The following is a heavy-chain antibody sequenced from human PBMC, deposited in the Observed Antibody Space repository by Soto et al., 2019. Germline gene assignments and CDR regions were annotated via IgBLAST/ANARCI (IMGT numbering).Heavy chain of an antibody. CDR2: ISYDGSNK. CDR3: ARDDYDYVWGSYAFDI. D-gene: IGHD3-16*01. CDR1: GFTFSSYA. J-gene: IGHJ3*02. Sequence: GGSLRLSCAASGFTFSSYAMHWVRQAPGKGLEWVAVISYDGSNKYYADSVKGRFTISRDNSKNTLYLQMNSLRAEDTAVYYCARDDYDYVWGSYAFDIWGQGTMVTVSS. V-gene: IGHV3-30-3*01.